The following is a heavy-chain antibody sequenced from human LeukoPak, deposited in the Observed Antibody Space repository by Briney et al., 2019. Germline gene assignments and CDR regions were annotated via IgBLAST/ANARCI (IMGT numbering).Heavy chain of an antibody. CDR1: GFIFSVYS. V-gene: IGHV3-48*02. CDR3: ARVIGWPPNFDY. CDR2: ISSGSRTI. Sequence: GGSLRLSCAASGFIFSVYSMNWVRQAPGKGLEWVSYISSGSRTIYYADSVKGRFTISRDNAKNSLYLQMDSLRDEDTAVYYCARVIGWPPNFDYWGQGTLVTVSS. D-gene: IGHD3-16*02. J-gene: IGHJ4*02.